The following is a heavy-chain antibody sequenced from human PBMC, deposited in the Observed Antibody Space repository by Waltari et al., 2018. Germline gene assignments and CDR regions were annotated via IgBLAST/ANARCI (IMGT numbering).Heavy chain of an antibody. J-gene: IGHJ4*02. V-gene: IGHV4-59*01. Sequence: QVQLQESGPGLVKPSETLSLTCTVSGGSISSYYWSWIRQPPGKGLEWIGYIYYSGSTNYNPSLKSRVTISVDTSKNQFSLKLSSVTAADTAVYYCARSPSPESTYYDFWSGYYFDYWGQGTLVTVSS. D-gene: IGHD3-3*01. CDR2: IYYSGST. CDR1: GGSISSYY. CDR3: ARSPSPESTYYDFWSGYYFDY.